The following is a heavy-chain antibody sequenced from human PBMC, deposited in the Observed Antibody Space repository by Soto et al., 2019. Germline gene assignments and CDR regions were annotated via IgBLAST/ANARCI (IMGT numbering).Heavy chain of an antibody. CDR3: ARSYYYDSSGYYGTFDY. D-gene: IGHD3-22*01. Sequence: SVKVSCKASGGTFSSYAISWVRQAPGQGLEWMGGIIPIFGTANYAQKFQGRVTITADESTSTAYMELSSLRSEDTAVYYCARSYYYDSSGYYGTFDYWGQGTLVTVSS. J-gene: IGHJ4*02. V-gene: IGHV1-69*13. CDR1: GGTFSSYA. CDR2: IIPIFGTA.